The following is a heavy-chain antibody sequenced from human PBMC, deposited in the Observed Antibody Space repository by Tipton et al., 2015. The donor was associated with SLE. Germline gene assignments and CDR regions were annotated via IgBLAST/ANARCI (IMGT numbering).Heavy chain of an antibody. CDR2: ISGSGDDT. Sequence: GSLRLSCAASGFTFSSYAMSWVRQAPGEGLEWVSAISGSGDDTYYADSVKGRFTISRDNSKNTLYLQMNSLGAEDTAVYYCAREEQWLADWYFDLWGRGTLVTVSS. D-gene: IGHD6-19*01. CDR1: GFTFSSYA. J-gene: IGHJ2*01. V-gene: IGHV3-23*01. CDR3: AREEQWLADWYFDL.